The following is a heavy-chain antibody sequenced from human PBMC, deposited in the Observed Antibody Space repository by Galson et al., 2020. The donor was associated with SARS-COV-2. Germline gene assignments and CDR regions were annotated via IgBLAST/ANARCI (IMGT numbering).Heavy chain of an antibody. CDR1: GFTFSGSY. Sequence: ASVKVSCKASGFTFSGSYIHWVRQAPGRGLERMGWSGGTNYAQKFQGRVTMTGDTAISTGYMELSSLRSDDTAVYYCARSFGGSGWFYFDFWGQGTPVTVSS. V-gene: IGHV1-2*02. CDR3: ARSFGGSGWFYFDF. CDR2: SGGT. J-gene: IGHJ4*02. D-gene: IGHD6-19*01.